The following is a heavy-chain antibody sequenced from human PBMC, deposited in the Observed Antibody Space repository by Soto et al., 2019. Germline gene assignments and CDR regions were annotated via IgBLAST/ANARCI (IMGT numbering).Heavy chain of an antibody. CDR3: AKVNTMIVVVITAFDI. V-gene: IGHV3-23*01. CDR1: GFTFSSYA. J-gene: IGHJ3*02. D-gene: IGHD3-22*01. Sequence: GGSLRLSCAASGFTFSSYAMSWVRQAPGKGLEWVSAISGSGGSTYYADSVKGRFTISRDNSKNTLYLQMNSLRAEDTAVYYCAKVNTMIVVVITAFDIWGQGTMVTVSS. CDR2: ISGSGGST.